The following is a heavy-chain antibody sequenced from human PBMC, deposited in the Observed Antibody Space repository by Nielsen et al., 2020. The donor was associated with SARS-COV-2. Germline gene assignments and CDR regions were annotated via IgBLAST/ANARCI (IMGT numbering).Heavy chain of an antibody. CDR3: ARDSSGTYRRVDY. CDR2: INPTNGGT. Sequence: ASVKVSCKASGYTFTNNYMHWVRQAPGQSLEWMGLINPTNGGTTYAQKFLGTVTMTRDTSTSTVYMELSSLRSDDTAVYYRARDSSGTYRRVDYWGQGTLVTVSS. CDR1: GYTFTNNY. V-gene: IGHV1-46*01. J-gene: IGHJ4*02. D-gene: IGHD3-22*01.